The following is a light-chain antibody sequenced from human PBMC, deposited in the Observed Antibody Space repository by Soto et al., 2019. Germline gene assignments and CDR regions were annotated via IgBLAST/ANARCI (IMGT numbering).Light chain of an antibody. V-gene: IGLV7-46*01. J-gene: IGLJ3*02. CDR1: TGPVTSGHY. CDR3: FLSYSGARV. CDR2: DTT. Sequence: QSVVTQEPSLTVSPGGTVTLTCGSTTGPVTSGHYPYWFQQKPGQAPRTLIYDTTNKHSWTPARFSGSLLGGKAALTLSGAQPEDEADYFCFLSYSGARVFGGGTQLTVL.